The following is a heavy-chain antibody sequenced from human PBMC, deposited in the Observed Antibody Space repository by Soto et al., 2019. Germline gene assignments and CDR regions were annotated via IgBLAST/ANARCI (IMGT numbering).Heavy chain of an antibody. CDR2: INPSGGST. CDR3: ARDRASSSWYKPLYYGMDV. D-gene: IGHD6-13*01. Sequence: QVQLVQSGAEVKKPGASVKVSCKASGYTFTSYYMHWVRQAPGQGLEWMGIINPSGGSTSYAQKFQGRVTMTRDTSTSTVYMELSNLRSEDTAVYYCARDRASSSWYKPLYYGMDVWGQGTTVTVSS. CDR1: GYTFTSYY. V-gene: IGHV1-46*01. J-gene: IGHJ6*02.